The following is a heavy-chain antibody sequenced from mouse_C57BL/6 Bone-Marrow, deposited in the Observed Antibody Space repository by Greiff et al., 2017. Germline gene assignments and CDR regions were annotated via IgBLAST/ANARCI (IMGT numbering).Heavy chain of an antibody. CDR3: AREEGYFDY. Sequence: EVHLVESEGGLAQPGSSMKLSCTASGFTFSDYYMAWVRQVPEKGLEWVANINYDGSSTYYLDSLKSRFIISRDNAKNILYLQMSSLKSEDTATYYCAREEGYFDYWGQGTTLTVSS. J-gene: IGHJ2*01. CDR1: GFTFSDYY. CDR2: INYDGSST. V-gene: IGHV5-16*01.